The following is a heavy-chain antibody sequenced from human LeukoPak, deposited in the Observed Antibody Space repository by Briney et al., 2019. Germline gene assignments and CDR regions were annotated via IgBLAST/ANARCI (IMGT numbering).Heavy chain of an antibody. D-gene: IGHD1-26*01. V-gene: IGHV4-39*01. J-gene: IGHJ6*02. CDR1: GGSIRSSSYF. CDR3: AGQSGVSSDNYFGMDV. CDR2: IYYSGSS. Sequence: KTSETLSLTCTVSGGSIRSSSYFWGWIRQPPGKGLEWIGNIYYSGSSYYNPSLKSRVTISVDTSKNQFSLKMSSVTAADTAVFYCAGQSGVSSDNYFGMDVWGQGTTVTVSS.